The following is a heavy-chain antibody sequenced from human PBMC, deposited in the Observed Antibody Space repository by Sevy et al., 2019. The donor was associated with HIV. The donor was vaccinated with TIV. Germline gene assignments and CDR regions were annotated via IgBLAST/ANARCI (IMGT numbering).Heavy chain of an antibody. J-gene: IGHJ3*01. CDR2: ISNSGGDI. Sequence: GGSLRLSCAASEFIFSDYYMSWFRQAPGKGLEWVSYISNSGGDIHYAESVKGRFTISRDNTKNSLYLQMNSLRAEDTAEYYREGEGMVSPDAFDSWGQGTVVTVSS. V-gene: IGHV3-11*01. CDR3: EGEGMVSPDAFDS. CDR1: EFIFSDYY. D-gene: IGHD3-10*01.